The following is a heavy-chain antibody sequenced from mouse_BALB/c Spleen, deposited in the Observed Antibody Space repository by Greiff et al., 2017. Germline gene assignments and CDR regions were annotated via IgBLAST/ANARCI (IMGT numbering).Heavy chain of an antibody. V-gene: IGHV1-37*01. CDR1: GYSFTGYF. Sequence: EVQLQQSGPELVKPGASVKISCKASGYSFTGYFMNWVKQSHGKSLEWIGRINPYNGDTFYNQKFKGKATLTVDKSSSTAHMELLSLTSEDSAVYYCGKGGIYYYGSSYNAMDYWGQGTSVTVSS. CDR2: INPYNGDT. CDR3: GKGGIYYYGSSYNAMDY. J-gene: IGHJ4*01. D-gene: IGHD1-1*01.